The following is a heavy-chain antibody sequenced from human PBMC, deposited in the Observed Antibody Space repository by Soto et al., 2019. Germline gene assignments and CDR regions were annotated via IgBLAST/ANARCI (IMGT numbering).Heavy chain of an antibody. J-gene: IGHJ4*01. CDR3: VHSGGYEILYY. D-gene: IGHD5-12*01. CDR2: IYWNDDK. CDR1: GFSLSTGGVG. Sequence: QITLKESGPTLVKPTQTLTLTCTFSGFSLSTGGVGVGWIRQPPGKALEWLALIYWNDDKRYSPSLKSRLSVTKDTSKNQVVRTMTNMDPVDTATYYWVHSGGYEILYYWGLGTLVTVSS. V-gene: IGHV2-5*01.